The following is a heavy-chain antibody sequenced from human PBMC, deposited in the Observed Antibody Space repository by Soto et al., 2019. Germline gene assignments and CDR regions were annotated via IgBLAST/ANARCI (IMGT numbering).Heavy chain of an antibody. V-gene: IGHV3-48*02. D-gene: IGHD3-16*01. CDR3: ARDGVFRGEILDYFDY. J-gene: IGHJ4*02. Sequence: GGSLRLSCAASGFTFSTYSMNWVRQAPGKGLEWLSYISSGSGSIYYADSVKGRFTISRDNAKNSLYLQMNSLRDEDTAVYYCARDGVFRGEILDYFDYWGQGTLVTVSS. CDR1: GFTFSTYS. CDR2: ISSGSGSI.